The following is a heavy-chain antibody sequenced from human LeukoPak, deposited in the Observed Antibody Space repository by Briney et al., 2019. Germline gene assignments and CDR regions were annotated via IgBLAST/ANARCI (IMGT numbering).Heavy chain of an antibody. CDR3: ARGGTYGSGRNQHTTLDY. J-gene: IGHJ4*02. CDR1: GGSISNDY. Sequence: SETLSLTCTVSGGSISNDYWSWIRRTAGKELEWIWRIYTRGSTNYNPSLKSRVTISLDKSKKQFSLNLNSVTAADTAVYYCARGGTYGSGRNQHTTLDYWGQGTLVTVSS. D-gene: IGHD3-10*01. CDR2: IYTRGST. V-gene: IGHV4-4*07.